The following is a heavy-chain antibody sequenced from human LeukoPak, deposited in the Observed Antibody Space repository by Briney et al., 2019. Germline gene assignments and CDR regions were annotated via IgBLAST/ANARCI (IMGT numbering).Heavy chain of an antibody. CDR3: ARGRGLTIFGVISWFAP. CDR2: IKQDGSEK. Sequence: PGGSLRLSCAASGFTFSSYWMSWVRQAPGKGLEWVANIKQDGSEKYYVDSVKGRFTISRDNAKNSLYLLMNSLRAEDTAVYYSARGRGLTIFGVISWFAPWGQGPLVTVSP. CDR1: GFTFSSYW. V-gene: IGHV3-7*04. J-gene: IGHJ5*02. D-gene: IGHD3-3*01.